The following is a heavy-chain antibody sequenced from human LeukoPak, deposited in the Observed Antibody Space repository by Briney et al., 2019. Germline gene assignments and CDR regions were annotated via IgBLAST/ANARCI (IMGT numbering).Heavy chain of an antibody. CDR1: GYTFSNNY. D-gene: IGHD3-10*01. J-gene: IGHJ3*01. V-gene: IGHV1-46*01. CDR3: ATGHSDACDV. Sequence: ASVKVSCKASGYTFSNNYIHWVRQPPGQGLEWMGIINAGGGSTTYAQKFHGRVTMTRGTSTSTVYMELSTLSSEDTAVYYCATGHSDACDVWGQGTLVTVSS. CDR2: INAGGGST.